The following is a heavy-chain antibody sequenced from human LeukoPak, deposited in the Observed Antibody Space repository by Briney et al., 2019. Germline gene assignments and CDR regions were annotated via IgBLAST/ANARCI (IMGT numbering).Heavy chain of an antibody. D-gene: IGHD3-22*01. CDR2: ISGSGGST. V-gene: IGHV3-23*01. CDR3: AKVGVTMIVVWPFDY. J-gene: IGHJ4*02. Sequence: GGSLRLSCAASGFTFGSYAMSWVRQVPGKGLEWVSAISGSGGSTYYADSVKGRFTISRDNSKNTLYLQMNSLRAEDTAVYYCAKVGVTMIVVWPFDYWGQGTLVTVSS. CDR1: GFTFGSYA.